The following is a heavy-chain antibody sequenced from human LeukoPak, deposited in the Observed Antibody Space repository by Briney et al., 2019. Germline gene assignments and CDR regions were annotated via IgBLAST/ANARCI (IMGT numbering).Heavy chain of an antibody. Sequence: ASVTVSFKASGYTFTGYYMHWVRQAPGQGLEWMGWINPNSGGTNYAQKFQGRVTMTRDTSISTAYMELSRLRSDDTAVYYCARDLKTVVAGLECADYWGQGTLVTVSS. CDR3: ARDLKTVVAGLECADY. CDR2: INPNSGGT. D-gene: IGHD6-19*01. J-gene: IGHJ4*02. V-gene: IGHV1-2*02. CDR1: GYTFTGYY.